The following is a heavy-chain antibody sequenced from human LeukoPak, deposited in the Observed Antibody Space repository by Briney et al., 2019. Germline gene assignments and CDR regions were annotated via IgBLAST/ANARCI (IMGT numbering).Heavy chain of an antibody. CDR2: ISYDGSNK. D-gene: IGHD3/OR15-3a*01. CDR3: ARDRDWSVLYDASDI. Sequence: GGSLRLSCAASGFTFSSYAMHWVRQAPGKGLEWVAVISYDGSNKYYADSVKGRFTISRDNSKNTLYLQMNSLRAEDTAVYYCARDRDWSVLYDASDIWGQGTMVTVSS. V-gene: IGHV3-30-3*01. J-gene: IGHJ3*02. CDR1: GFTFSSYA.